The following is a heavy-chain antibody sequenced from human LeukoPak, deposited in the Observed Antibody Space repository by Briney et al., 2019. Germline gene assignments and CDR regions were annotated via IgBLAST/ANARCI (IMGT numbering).Heavy chain of an antibody. CDR3: ARALPYSSGPFDY. CDR2: ISSNSSYI. J-gene: IGHJ4*02. CDR1: GFTFSSYS. V-gene: IGHV3-21*01. D-gene: IGHD6-19*01. Sequence: GGSLRLSCAASGFTFSSYSMNWVRQAPGKGLEWVSSISSNSSYIYYADSVKGRFTISRDNAKNSLYLQMNSLRAEDTAVYYCARALPYSSGPFDYWGQGTLVTVSS.